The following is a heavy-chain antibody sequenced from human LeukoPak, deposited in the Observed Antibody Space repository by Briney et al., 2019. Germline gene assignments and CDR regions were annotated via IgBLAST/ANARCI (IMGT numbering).Heavy chain of an antibody. CDR3: TRGGRYTSYYWQY. V-gene: IGHV3-7*01. CDR1: ELISSDFF. D-gene: IGHD2-2*01. CDR2: IKKDGSEK. J-gene: IGHJ4*02. Sequence: PGGSLRLSCVASELISSDFFMTWVRHSRGQGLEWVATIKKDGSEKYYVDSVKGRFTISRDNAENTAYLHMNSLRAEDTAVYYCTRGGRYTSYYWQYWGLGTLVTVSS.